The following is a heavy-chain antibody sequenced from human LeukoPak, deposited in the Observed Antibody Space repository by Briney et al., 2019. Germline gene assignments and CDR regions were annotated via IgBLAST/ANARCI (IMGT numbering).Heavy chain of an antibody. CDR1: GCTFSSDA. CDR3: ARESVPFYYYYYMDV. V-gene: IGHV3-21*01. CDR2: ISSSISYI. Sequence: GGSLRLSCAASGCTFSSDAMSWVREAPGKGLEWVSSISSSISYIYYADSVKGRFTISRDNAKNSLYLQMNSLRAEDTAVYYCARESVPFYYYYYMDVWGKGTTVTVSS. J-gene: IGHJ6*03.